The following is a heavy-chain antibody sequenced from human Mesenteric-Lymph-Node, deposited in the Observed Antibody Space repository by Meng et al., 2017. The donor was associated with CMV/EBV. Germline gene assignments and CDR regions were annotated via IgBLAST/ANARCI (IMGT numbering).Heavy chain of an antibody. CDR1: GYTFTSYA. CDR2: INAGNGNT. Sequence: GYTFTSYAMHCVRQAPGQRLEWMGWINAGNGNTKYSQKFQGRVTITRDTSASTAYMELSSLRSEDTAVYYCARTARGYYDSSGYYGRWGQGTLVTVSS. V-gene: IGHV1-3*01. D-gene: IGHD3-22*01. CDR3: ARTARGYYDSSGYYGR. J-gene: IGHJ4*02.